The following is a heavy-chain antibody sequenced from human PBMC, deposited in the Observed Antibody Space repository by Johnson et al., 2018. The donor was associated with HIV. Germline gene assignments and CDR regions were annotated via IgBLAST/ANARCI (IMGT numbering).Heavy chain of an antibody. J-gene: IGHJ3*02. CDR1: GFTFDDYA. D-gene: IGHD6-13*01. Sequence: LLVESGGGLVQPDRSLRLSCVASGFTFDDYAMHWVRQAPGEGLEWVSGISWNSGSIGYADSVKGRFTISRDNAKNSLYLQMNSLRAEDTALYYCAKDKRGYSSSWYSAFDIWGQGTMVTVSS. V-gene: IGHV3-9*01. CDR2: ISWNSGSI. CDR3: AKDKRGYSSSWYSAFDI.